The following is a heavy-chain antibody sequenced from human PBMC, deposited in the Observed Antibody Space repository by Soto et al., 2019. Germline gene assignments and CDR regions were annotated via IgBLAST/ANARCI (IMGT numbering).Heavy chain of an antibody. D-gene: IGHD2-15*01. Sequence: QLQLQESGSGLVKPSQTLSLTCAVSGGSISSGGYSWSWIRQPPGKGLEWIGYIYHSGSTYYNPSLKSRRTQSGXRSKNQFSRKLSSVTAADTAVYYCATNTVVGAFDIWGQGTMVTVSS. V-gene: IGHV4-30-2*01. CDR3: ATNTVVGAFDI. CDR2: IYHSGST. CDR1: GGSISSGGYS. J-gene: IGHJ3*02.